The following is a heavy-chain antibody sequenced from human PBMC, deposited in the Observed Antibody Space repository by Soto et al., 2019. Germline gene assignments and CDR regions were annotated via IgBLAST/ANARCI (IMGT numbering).Heavy chain of an antibody. D-gene: IGHD2-2*02. CDR3: AKDFYTRNSLKVFDC. Sequence: GGSLRLSCAASGFTFSSYAMSWVRKAPGKGLEWVSGISGSGSTTYYADSVKGRLTISRDKSKNTLYLQMNSLRAEDTAVYYCAKDFYTRNSLKVFDCWGQGTLVTVSS. V-gene: IGHV3-23*01. CDR2: ISGSGSTT. CDR1: GFTFSSYA. J-gene: IGHJ4*02.